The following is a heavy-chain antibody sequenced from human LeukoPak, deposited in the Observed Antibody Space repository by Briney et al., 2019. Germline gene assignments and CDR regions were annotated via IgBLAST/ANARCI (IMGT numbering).Heavy chain of an antibody. CDR2: ISHSGST. V-gene: IGHV4-34*01. D-gene: IGHD5-18*01. CDR3: ARGPFGYSYGRWGY. CDR1: GGSFSGYY. J-gene: IGHJ4*02. Sequence: PSETLSLTCADHGGSFSGYYWSWIRQPPGKGLEWIGEISHSGSTNYNPSLKSRVTISVDTSKNQFSLKLSSVTAADTAVYYCARGPFGYSYGRWGYWGQGTLVSVSS.